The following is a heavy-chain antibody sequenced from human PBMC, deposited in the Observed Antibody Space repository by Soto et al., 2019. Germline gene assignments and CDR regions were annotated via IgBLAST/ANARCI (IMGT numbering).Heavy chain of an antibody. CDR1: GYTFTSYA. CDR2: INAGNGNT. Sequence: ASVKVSCKASGYTFTSYAMHWVRQAPGQGLEWMGWINAGNGNTKYSQKFQGRVTITRDTSASTAYMELSSLRSEDTAVYYCAFSRRRANYYNYYGMDVWGQGTTVTVSS. J-gene: IGHJ6*02. V-gene: IGHV1-3*01. CDR3: AFSRRRANYYNYYGMDV.